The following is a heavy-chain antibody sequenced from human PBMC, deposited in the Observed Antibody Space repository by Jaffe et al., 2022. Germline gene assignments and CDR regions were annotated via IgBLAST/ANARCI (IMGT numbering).Heavy chain of an antibody. D-gene: IGHD6-19*01. CDR2: INSDGSST. J-gene: IGHJ2*01. CDR1: GFTFSSYW. Sequence: EVQLVESGGGLVQPGGSLRLSCAASGFTFSSYWMHWVRQAPGKGLVWVSRINSDGSSTSYADSVKGRFTISRDNAKNTLYLQMNSLRAEDTAVYYCARDYDDSGWSYNWYFDLWGRGTLVTVSS. V-gene: IGHV3-74*01. CDR3: ARDYDDSGWSYNWYFDL.